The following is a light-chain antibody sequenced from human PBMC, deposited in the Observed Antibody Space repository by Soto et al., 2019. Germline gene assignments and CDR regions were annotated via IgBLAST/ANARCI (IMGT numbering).Light chain of an antibody. CDR1: QDINNY. V-gene: IGKV1-33*01. J-gene: IGKJ4*01. CDR2: DAS. CDR3: QQYKSLPLT. Sequence: DIQMTQSPSSLSASVGDRVTITCQASQDINNYLNWYRQKPGEAPNLLIYDASTLETGVPLRFSGSGYGSYFSFTISSLQPEDVATYYCQQYKSLPLTFGGGTKVDIK.